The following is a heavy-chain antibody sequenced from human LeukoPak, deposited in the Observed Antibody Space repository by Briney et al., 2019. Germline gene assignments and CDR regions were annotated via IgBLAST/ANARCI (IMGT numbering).Heavy chain of an antibody. Sequence: ASMKVSCKGSGYRYTGYYMHWVRQAPGQGLEWMGWTNPNSGGTNYAQKFQGRVTMTRDTSISTAYMELSRLRSDDTAVYYCARDYGDRFDYWGQGTLVTVSS. J-gene: IGHJ4*02. CDR3: ARDYGDRFDY. CDR2: TNPNSGGT. CDR1: GYRYTGYY. V-gene: IGHV1-2*02. D-gene: IGHD4-17*01.